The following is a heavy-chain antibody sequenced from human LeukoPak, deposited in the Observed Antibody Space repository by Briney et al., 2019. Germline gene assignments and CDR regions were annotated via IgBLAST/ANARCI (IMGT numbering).Heavy chain of an antibody. J-gene: IGHJ5*02. D-gene: IGHD3-22*01. CDR1: GGSISSYY. V-gene: IGHV4-59*12. Sequence: SETLSLTCTVSGGSISSYYWSWIRQPPGKGLEWIGYIYYSGSTNYNPSLKSRVTISVDTSKNQFSLKLSSVTAADTAVYYCARGLTDYYDSSGYGWFDPWGQGTLVTVSS. CDR3: ARGLTDYYDSSGYGWFDP. CDR2: IYYSGST.